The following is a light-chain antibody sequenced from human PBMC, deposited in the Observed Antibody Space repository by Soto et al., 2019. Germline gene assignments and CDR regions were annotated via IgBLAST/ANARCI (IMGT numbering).Light chain of an antibody. Sequence: QSVLTQPPSSSATPGQRVTISCSLSNSNIGTNTVNWYQQLPGTAPRLLIYTNNQRPSGVPQRFSGSKTGTSASLAIGGLQSEDGADYYCAAWDDSLGAYVFGTGTKVTVL. J-gene: IGLJ1*01. CDR2: TNN. V-gene: IGLV1-44*01. CDR1: NSNIGTNT. CDR3: AAWDDSLGAYV.